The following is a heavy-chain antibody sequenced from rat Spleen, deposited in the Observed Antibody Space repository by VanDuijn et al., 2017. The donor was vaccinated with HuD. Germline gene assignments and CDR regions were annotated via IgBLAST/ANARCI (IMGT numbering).Heavy chain of an antibody. V-gene: IGHV5-29*01. J-gene: IGHJ2*01. CDR3: ARGDFSSPRGGY. D-gene: IGHD1-2*01. Sequence: EVQLVESGGGLVQPGRSLKLSCAASGFTFSDYYMAWVRQAPTKGLEWVATISYDGSNTYYRDSVKGRFTISRDNAKSTLYLQMNSLQTEDTATYSCARGDFSSPRGGYWGQGVMVTVSS. CDR2: ISYDGSNT. CDR1: GFTFSDYY.